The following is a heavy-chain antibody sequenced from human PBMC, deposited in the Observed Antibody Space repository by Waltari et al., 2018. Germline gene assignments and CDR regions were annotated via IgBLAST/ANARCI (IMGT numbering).Heavy chain of an antibody. J-gene: IGHJ4*02. CDR3: ASDDGYCSGGSCDSPVLYFDY. V-gene: IGHV1-69*08. CDR1: GGTFSSYA. CDR2: MMHIFGTA. Sequence: QVQLVQSGAEVKKPGSSVKVACKASGGTFSSYAIICVRPAPGQELEWMGRMMHIFGTANYAQKLQCRVTVTSDKSTSTPYMELTRLRSEDTVVYYCASDDGYCSGGSCDSPVLYFDYWGQGTLVTVSS. D-gene: IGHD2-15*01.